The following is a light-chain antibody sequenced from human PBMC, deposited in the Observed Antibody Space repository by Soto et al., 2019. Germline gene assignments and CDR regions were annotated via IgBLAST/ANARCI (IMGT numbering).Light chain of an antibody. CDR1: QSISSW. CDR3: QQYNSMPVT. J-gene: IGKJ4*01. CDR2: KAS. Sequence: DIQMTQSPSTMSASLRDRVTITCRASQSISSWLAWYQLKPGKAPKLLIQKASTLERGVPSRVSGSGSGTKLTLTINSQKPDDFAQYSVQQYNSMPVTFGGGNKGE. V-gene: IGKV1-5*03.